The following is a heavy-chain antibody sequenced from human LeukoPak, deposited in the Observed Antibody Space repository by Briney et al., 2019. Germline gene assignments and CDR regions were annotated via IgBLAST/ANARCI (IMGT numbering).Heavy chain of an antibody. Sequence: ASVKVSCKASGYTFTGYYMHWVRQAPGQGLEWMGWINPNSGGTNYAQKFQGRVTMTRDTSISTAYMELGRLRSDDTAVYYCARLVRYYDFWSGDYYGMDVWGQGTTVTVSS. CDR1: GYTFTGYY. CDR3: ARLVRYYDFWSGDYYGMDV. J-gene: IGHJ6*02. CDR2: INPNSGGT. D-gene: IGHD3-3*01. V-gene: IGHV1-2*02.